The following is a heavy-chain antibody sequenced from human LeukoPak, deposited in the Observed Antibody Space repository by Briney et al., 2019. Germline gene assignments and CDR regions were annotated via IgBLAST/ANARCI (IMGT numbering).Heavy chain of an antibody. CDR1: GGSFSGYY. Sequence: PSETLSLPCAVYGGSFSGYYWSWIRQPPGKGLEWIGEINHSGSTNYNPSLKSRVTISVDTSKNQFSLKLSSVTAADTAVYYCARGRPRAKSNSHFDYWGQGTLVTVSS. CDR2: INHSGST. CDR3: ARGRPRAKSNSHFDY. D-gene: IGHD1-1*01. V-gene: IGHV4-34*01. J-gene: IGHJ4*02.